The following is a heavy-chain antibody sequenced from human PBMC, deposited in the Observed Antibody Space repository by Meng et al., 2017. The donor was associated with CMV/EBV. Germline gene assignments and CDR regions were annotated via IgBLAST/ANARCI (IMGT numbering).Heavy chain of an antibody. CDR3: ARDKIQLWPTVGYFDY. Sequence: QWHLGQVGAEVKKPGASVKVSCKASGYTFTSYYMHWVRQAPGQGLEWMGIINPSGGSTSYAQKFQGRVTMTRDTSTSTVYMELSSLRSEDTAVYYCARDKIQLWPTVGYFDYWGQGTLVTVSS. CDR1: GYTFTSYY. V-gene: IGHV1-46*01. D-gene: IGHD5-18*01. CDR2: INPSGGST. J-gene: IGHJ4*02.